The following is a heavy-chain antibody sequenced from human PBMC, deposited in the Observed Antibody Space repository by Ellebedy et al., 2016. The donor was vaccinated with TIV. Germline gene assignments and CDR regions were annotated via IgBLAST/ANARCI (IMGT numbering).Heavy chain of an antibody. CDR1: GFTFSSYD. J-gene: IGHJ1*01. D-gene: IGHD6-19*01. Sequence: GGSLRLSCAASGFTFSSYDMHWVRQAPGKGLEWVSGISAGGNTYYADSVKGRFTISRNDSKNTLYLQMNSLRAEDTANYYCAREAGTSGWYSGFQHWGQGTLVTVSS. V-gene: IGHV3-53*01. CDR3: AREAGTSGWYSGFQH. CDR2: ISAGGNT.